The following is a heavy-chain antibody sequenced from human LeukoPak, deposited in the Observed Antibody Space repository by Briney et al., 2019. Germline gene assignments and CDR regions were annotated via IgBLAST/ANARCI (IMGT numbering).Heavy chain of an antibody. V-gene: IGHV3-23*01. CDR2: ISGSGGST. CDR1: GITVSSSY. J-gene: IGHJ4*02. CDR3: ATKKTWIWVPHNPFDY. Sequence: PGGSLRLSCAASGITVSSSYMSWVRQAPGKGLEWVSVISGSGGSTYYADSVKGRFTISRDNSKNTLYLQMNSLRAEDTAVYYCATKKTWIWVPHNPFDYWGQGTLVTVSS. D-gene: IGHD5-12*01.